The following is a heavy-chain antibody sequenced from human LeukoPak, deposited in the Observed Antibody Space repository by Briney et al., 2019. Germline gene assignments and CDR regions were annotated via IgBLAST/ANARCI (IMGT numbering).Heavy chain of an antibody. CDR3: ARGYIYRFDY. D-gene: IGHD5-18*01. CDR2: TYYRSKWRN. Sequence: SQTLSLTCAISGDSVSSNSATWNWIRQSPSRGLEWLGRTYYRSKWRNDYALSVKRRITVSPDTSKNQFSLQLNSVTPEDTAVYYCARGYIYRFDYWGQGTLVTVSS. CDR1: GDSVSSNSAT. J-gene: IGHJ4*02. V-gene: IGHV6-1*01.